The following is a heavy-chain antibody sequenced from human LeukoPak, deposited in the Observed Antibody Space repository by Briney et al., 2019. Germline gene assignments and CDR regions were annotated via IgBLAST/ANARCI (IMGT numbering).Heavy chain of an antibody. D-gene: IGHD2-2*01. CDR1: GFTFSSYA. CDR2: ISGSGGST. CDR3: AKDRGRGVPAAPNWFDP. V-gene: IGHV3-23*01. J-gene: IGHJ5*02. Sequence: GGSLRLSCAASGFTFSSYAMSWVRQAPGKGLEWVSAISGSGGSTYYADSVKGRFTISRDNSKNTLYLQMNSLRAEDTAVYYCAKDRGRGVPAAPNWFDPWGQGTLVTVSS.